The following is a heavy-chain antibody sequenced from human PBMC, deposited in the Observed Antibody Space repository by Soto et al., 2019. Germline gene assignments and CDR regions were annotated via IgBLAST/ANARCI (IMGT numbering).Heavy chain of an antibody. V-gene: IGHV3-23*01. CDR3: AKVFPALGWWTDPPYYFDY. J-gene: IGHJ4*02. D-gene: IGHD2-15*01. CDR1: GFTFSSYA. Sequence: GGSLRLSCAASGFTFSSYAMSWVRQAPGKGLEWVSAISGSGGSTYYADSVKGRFTISRDNSKNTLYLQMNSLRAEDTAVYYCAKVFPALGWWTDPPYYFDYWGQGTLVTVSS. CDR2: ISGSGGST.